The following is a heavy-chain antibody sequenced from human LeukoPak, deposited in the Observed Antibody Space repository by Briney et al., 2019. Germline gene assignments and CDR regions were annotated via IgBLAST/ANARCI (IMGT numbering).Heavy chain of an antibody. J-gene: IGHJ4*02. CDR3: ARERGSYSSGWYESVY. D-gene: IGHD6-19*01. Sequence: GGSLRLSCAASGFTSSNAWMSWVRQAPGKGLEWVAVIWYDGSNKYYADSVKGRFTISRDNSKNTLYLQMNSLRAEDTAVYYCARERGSYSSGWYESVYWGQGTLVTVSS. V-gene: IGHV3-33*08. CDR1: GFTSSNAW. CDR2: IWYDGSNK.